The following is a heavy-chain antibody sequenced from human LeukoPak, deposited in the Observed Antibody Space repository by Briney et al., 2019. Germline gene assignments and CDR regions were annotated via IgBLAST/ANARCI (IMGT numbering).Heavy chain of an antibody. CDR1: GFTLSSYW. Sequence: GGSLRLSCAASGFTLSSYWMSWVRQAPGKGLEWVANINRDGSEKYYVDSVKGRFTISRDNAKNSLFLQMNSLRAEDTAVYYCAREDPSLNDAFDIWGQGTMVTVSS. CDR3: AREDPSLNDAFDI. CDR2: INRDGSEK. V-gene: IGHV3-7*01. J-gene: IGHJ3*02.